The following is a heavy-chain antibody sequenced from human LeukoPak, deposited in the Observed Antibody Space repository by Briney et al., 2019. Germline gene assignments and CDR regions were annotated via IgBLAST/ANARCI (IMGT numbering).Heavy chain of an antibody. CDR1: GYTFTSYY. V-gene: IGHV1-46*01. CDR2: INPSGGST. D-gene: IGHD3-22*01. Sequence: ASVKVSCKASGYTFTSYYMHWVRQAPGQGLEWMGIINPSGGSTSYAQKFQGRVTMTRDTSTSTVYMELSSLRSEDTAVYYCARGTYYYESSGMAIDYWGQGTLVTVSS. J-gene: IGHJ4*02. CDR3: ARGTYYYESSGMAIDY.